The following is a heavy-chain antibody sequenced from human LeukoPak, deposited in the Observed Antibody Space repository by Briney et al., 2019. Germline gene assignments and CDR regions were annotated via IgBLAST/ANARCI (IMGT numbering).Heavy chain of an antibody. D-gene: IGHD3-10*01. CDR1: GGSFSGYY. CDR3: ARAPPKMRHRAVGNWFDP. J-gene: IGHJ5*02. Sequence: SETLSLTCAVYGGSFSGYYWSWIRQPPGKGLEWIGEINHSGSTNYNPSLKSRVTISVDTSKNQFSLKLSSVTAADTAVYYCARAPPKMRHRAVGNWFDPWGQGTLVTVSS. CDR2: INHSGST. V-gene: IGHV4-34*01.